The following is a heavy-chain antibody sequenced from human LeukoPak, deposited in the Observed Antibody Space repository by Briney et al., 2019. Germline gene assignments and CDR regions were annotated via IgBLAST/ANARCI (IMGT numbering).Heavy chain of an antibody. CDR3: TRIHTVTNRGEKYYYYMDV. CDR1: GFTFSGSA. V-gene: IGHV3-73*01. CDR2: IRSKANSYAT. Sequence: GGSLRLSCAASGFTFSGSAMHWVRQASGKGLEWVGRIRSKANSYATAYTASVKGRFTISRDDSKNMAYLQMNSLKTEDTAVYYCTRIHTVTNRGEKYYYYMDVWGKGTTVTVSS. J-gene: IGHJ6*03. D-gene: IGHD4-17*01.